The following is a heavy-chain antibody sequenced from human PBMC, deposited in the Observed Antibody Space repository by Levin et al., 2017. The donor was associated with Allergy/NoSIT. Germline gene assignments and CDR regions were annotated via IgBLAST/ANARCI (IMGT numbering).Heavy chain of an antibody. D-gene: IGHD2-21*02. J-gene: IGHJ6*02. Sequence: SQTLSLTCTVSGGSISSSSYYWGWIRQPPGKGLEWIGSIYYSGSTYYNPSLKSRVTISVDTSKNQFSLKLSSVTAADTAVYYCASEAYCGGDCSQGGPQYYYGMDVWGQGTTVTVSS. CDR3: ASEAYCGGDCSQGGPQYYYGMDV. V-gene: IGHV4-39*01. CDR1: GGSISSSSYY. CDR2: IYYSGST.